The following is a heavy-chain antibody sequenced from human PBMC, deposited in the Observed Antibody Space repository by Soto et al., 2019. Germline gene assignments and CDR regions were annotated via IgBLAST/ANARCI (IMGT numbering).Heavy chain of an antibody. D-gene: IGHD4-4*01. CDR3: AKDQRGSNYGYFQY. Sequence: GGSLRLSWAASGFTFSSYGMHWVRQAPGKGLEWVTLISSDGNKKYYGDSVQGRFTISRDNSKNTLYLEMDSLRPEDTAIYYCAKDQRGSNYGYFQYWGQGTLVTVSS. J-gene: IGHJ1*01. CDR2: ISSDGNKK. V-gene: IGHV3-30*18. CDR1: GFTFSSYG.